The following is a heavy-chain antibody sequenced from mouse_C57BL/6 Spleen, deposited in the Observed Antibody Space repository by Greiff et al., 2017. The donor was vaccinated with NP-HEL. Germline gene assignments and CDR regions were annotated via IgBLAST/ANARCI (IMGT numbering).Heavy chain of an antibody. Sequence: VQLQQSGAELVRPGTSVKVSCKASGYAFTNYLIEWVKQRPGQGLEWIGVINPGSGGTNYNEKFKGKATLTADKSSSTAYMQLSSLTSEDSAVYFCARSDYYSNWDYAMDYWGQGTSVTVSS. V-gene: IGHV1-54*01. D-gene: IGHD2-5*01. CDR1: GYAFTNYL. CDR2: INPGSGGT. J-gene: IGHJ4*01. CDR3: ARSDYYSNWDYAMDY.